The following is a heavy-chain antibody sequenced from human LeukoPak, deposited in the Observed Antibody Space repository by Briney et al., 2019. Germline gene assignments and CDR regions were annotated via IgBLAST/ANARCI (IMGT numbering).Heavy chain of an antibody. CDR3: ATGTKGLRFLEWLHTFDY. V-gene: IGHV1-24*01. D-gene: IGHD3-3*01. CDR2: FDPEDGET. J-gene: IGHJ4*02. CDR1: GYTLTELS. Sequence: ASVKVSCKVSGYTLTELSMHWVRQAPGKGLEWIGGFDPEDGETIYAQKFQGRVTMTEDTSTDTAYMELSSLRSEDTAVYYCATGTKGLRFLEWLHTFDYWGQGTLVTVSS.